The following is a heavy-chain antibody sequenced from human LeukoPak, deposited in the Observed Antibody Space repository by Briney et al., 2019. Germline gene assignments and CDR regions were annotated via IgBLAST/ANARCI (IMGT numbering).Heavy chain of an antibody. J-gene: IGHJ6*03. CDR3: AKVSSGYYDFWSGYQEMAMDV. CDR1: GFTFSSYA. D-gene: IGHD3-3*01. CDR2: ISYDGSNK. Sequence: PGRSLRLSCAASGFTFSSYAMHWVRQAPGKGLEWVAVISYDGSNKYYADSVKGRFTISRDNSKNTLYLQMNSLRAEDTAVYYCAKVSSGYYDFWSGYQEMAMDVWGKGTTVTVSS. V-gene: IGHV3-30-3*01.